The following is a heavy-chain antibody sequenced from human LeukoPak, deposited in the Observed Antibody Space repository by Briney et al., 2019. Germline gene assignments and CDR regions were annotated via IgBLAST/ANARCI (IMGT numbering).Heavy chain of an antibody. J-gene: IGHJ6*02. Sequence: QLGGSLRHSSLGPGFTFLHTALSTVRHAPGTEQHPLSHTSATGGSTYYADSVQSRFTISKDNSKNTRYMKMNSMRAEDTAVYYCAKDLAYYDILTGYYYYYYYGMHVWGQGPTVTVSS. D-gene: IGHD3-9*01. CDR1: GFTFLHTA. V-gene: IGHV3-23*01. CDR2: TSATGGST. CDR3: AKDLAYYDILTGYYYYYYYGMHV.